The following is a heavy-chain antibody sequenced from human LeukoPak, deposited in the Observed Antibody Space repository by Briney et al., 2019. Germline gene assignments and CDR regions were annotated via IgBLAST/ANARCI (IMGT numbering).Heavy chain of an antibody. CDR1: GGTFSSYA. Sequence: SVKVSCKASGGTFSSYAISWVRQAPGQGLEWVGGIIPIFGTANYAQKFQGRVTITADESTSTASMELSSLRCEDTAVYYCARVVATDACDMWGKGTMVSVSS. J-gene: IGHJ3*02. V-gene: IGHV1-69*01. D-gene: IGHD2-15*01. CDR2: IIPIFGTA. CDR3: ARVVATDACDM.